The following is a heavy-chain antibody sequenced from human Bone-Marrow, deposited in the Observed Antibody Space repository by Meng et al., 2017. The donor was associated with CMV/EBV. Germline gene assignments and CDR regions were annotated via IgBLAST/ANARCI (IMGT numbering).Heavy chain of an antibody. CDR2: IIPILGIA. Sequence: SVKVSCKASGGTFSSYTISWVRQAPGQGLEWMGRIIPILGIANYAQKFQGRVTITADKSTSTAYMELSSLRSEDTAVYYCARGYCSSTSCYRASYAFDIWGQGTMVTGSS. J-gene: IGHJ3*02. CDR3: ARGYCSSTSCYRASYAFDI. D-gene: IGHD2-2*01. V-gene: IGHV1-69*02. CDR1: GGTFSSYT.